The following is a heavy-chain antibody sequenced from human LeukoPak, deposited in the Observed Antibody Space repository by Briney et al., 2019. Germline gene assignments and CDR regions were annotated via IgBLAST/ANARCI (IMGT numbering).Heavy chain of an antibody. CDR2: ISSDGRDK. Sequence: GGSLRLSCAASGFTFSSYPMHWVRQAPGKGLEWVATISSDGRDKNYAESVKGRFSISRDNSKNTLSLYMSSLRADGTGVYFCARELVPYYFDYWGQGTLVTVSS. D-gene: IGHD4/OR15-4a*01. V-gene: IGHV3-30*04. CDR1: GFTFSSYP. CDR3: ARELVPYYFDY. J-gene: IGHJ4*02.